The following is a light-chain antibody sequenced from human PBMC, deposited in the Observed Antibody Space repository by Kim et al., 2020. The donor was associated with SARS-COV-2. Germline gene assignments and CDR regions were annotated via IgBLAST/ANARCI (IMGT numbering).Light chain of an antibody. CDR3: QQYGSSPSYT. CDR1: QSGSSSY. Sequence: STGERATLSCRASQSGSSSYLAWYQQKPGQAPRLLIYGASSRATGIPDRFSGSGSGTDFTLTISRLEPEDFAVYYCQQYGSSPSYTFGQGTKLEI. CDR2: GAS. V-gene: IGKV3-20*01. J-gene: IGKJ2*01.